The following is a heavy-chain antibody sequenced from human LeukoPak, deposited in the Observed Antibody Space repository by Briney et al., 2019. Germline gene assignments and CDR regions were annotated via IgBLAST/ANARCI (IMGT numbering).Heavy chain of an antibody. J-gene: IGHJ5*02. D-gene: IGHD2-2*01. Sequence: SETLSLTCAVYGGSFSDYYWSWIRQPPGKGLEWIGSIYYSGNTYYNPSLKSRVTISVDTSKTQFSLKLSSVTAADTAIYYCARDLRVVVGAGPFDPWGQGTLVTVSS. V-gene: IGHV4-34*01. CDR3: ARDLRVVVGAGPFDP. CDR1: GGSFSDYY. CDR2: IYYSGNT.